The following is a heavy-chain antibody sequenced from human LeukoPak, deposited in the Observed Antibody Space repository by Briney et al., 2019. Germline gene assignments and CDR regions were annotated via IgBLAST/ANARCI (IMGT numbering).Heavy chain of an antibody. Sequence: SETLSLTCAVYGGSFSGYYWSWIRQHPGKGLEWIGYIYYSGSTYYNPSLKSRVTISVDTSKNQFSLKLSSVTAADTAVYYCARDSYYYDSSGYPHFDYWGQGTLVTVSS. CDR2: IYYSGST. CDR1: GGSFSGYY. CDR3: ARDSYYYDSSGYPHFDY. V-gene: IGHV4-31*11. J-gene: IGHJ4*02. D-gene: IGHD3-22*01.